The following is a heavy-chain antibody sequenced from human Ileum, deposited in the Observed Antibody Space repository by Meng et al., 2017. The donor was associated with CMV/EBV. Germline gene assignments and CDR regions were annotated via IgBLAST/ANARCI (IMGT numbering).Heavy chain of an antibody. V-gene: IGHV3-23*01. CDR3: ARDVPSDFDF. Sequence: LACAASECTFSKYGMTWVRQGPGKGLEWVSTISGGGENTHYADSVKGRFTISRDNSRNTLYLQMNSLRVEDTAVYYCARDVPSDFDFRGLGTLVTVSS. D-gene: IGHD3-10*02. CDR2: ISGGGENT. J-gene: IGHJ4*02. CDR1: ECTFSKYG.